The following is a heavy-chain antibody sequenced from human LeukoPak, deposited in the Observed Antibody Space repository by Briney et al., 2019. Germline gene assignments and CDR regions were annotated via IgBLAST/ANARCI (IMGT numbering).Heavy chain of an antibody. D-gene: IGHD3-3*01. Sequence: GGSLRLSCAASGLTFSSYAMSWVRQAPGKGLEWVSSISGSGGDTHYADSVKGRFTISRDNSKNTLYLQMNSLRAEDTALYYCAKLYYDLWSGYPYYFDYWGQGTLVTVSS. J-gene: IGHJ4*02. CDR3: AKLYYDLWSGYPYYFDY. V-gene: IGHV3-23*01. CDR1: GLTFSSYA. CDR2: ISGSGGDT.